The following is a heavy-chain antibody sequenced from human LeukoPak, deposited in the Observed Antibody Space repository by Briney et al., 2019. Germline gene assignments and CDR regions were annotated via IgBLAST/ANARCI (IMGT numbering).Heavy chain of an antibody. J-gene: IGHJ3*02. CDR1: GFTFSSYA. V-gene: IGHV3-23*01. CDR3: ARSVRGYCSSTSCPDAFDI. D-gene: IGHD2-2*01. Sequence: GGSLRLSCAASGFTFSSYAMSWVRQAPGKGLEWVSAISGSGGSTYYADSVKGRFTISRDNSKNTLYLQMNSLRAEDTAVYYCARSVRGYCSSTSCPDAFDIWGQGTMVTVSS. CDR2: ISGSGGST.